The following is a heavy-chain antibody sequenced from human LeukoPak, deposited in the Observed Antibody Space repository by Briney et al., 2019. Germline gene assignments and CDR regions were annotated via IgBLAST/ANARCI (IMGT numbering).Heavy chain of an antibody. Sequence: GASVKVSCKASGYTFTSYGISWVRQAPGQGLEWMGWISAYNGSTNYAQKLQGRVTMTTDTSTSTAYMELRSLRSDDTAVYYCARAEGYYDILTGYYDPYYFDYWGQGTLVTVSS. D-gene: IGHD3-9*01. CDR2: ISAYNGST. V-gene: IGHV1-18*04. CDR1: GYTFTSYG. J-gene: IGHJ4*02. CDR3: ARAEGYYDILTGYYDPYYFDY.